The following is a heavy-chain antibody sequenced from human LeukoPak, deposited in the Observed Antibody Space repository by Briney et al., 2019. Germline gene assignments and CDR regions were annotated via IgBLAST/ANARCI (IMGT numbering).Heavy chain of an antibody. V-gene: IGHV4-39*01. CDR2: VYYSGST. D-gene: IGHD3-10*01. CDR1: GASVYSGDYY. Sequence: PSGTLSLTCSVLGASVYSGDYYWVWIRQPPGKGLEYIGAVYYSGSTFDNPSLSGRITMSVDTSKNQFSLNLASVTATDTAVYYCARRGVFGSDNYFEYWGQGILVIVSS. J-gene: IGHJ4*01. CDR3: ARRGVFGSDNYFEY.